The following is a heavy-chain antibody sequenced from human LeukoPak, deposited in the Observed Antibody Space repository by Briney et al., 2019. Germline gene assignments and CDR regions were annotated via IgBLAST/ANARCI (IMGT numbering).Heavy chain of an antibody. CDR3: ARDLPRYCSSSSCPEEIDY. V-gene: IGHV3-21*01. CDR1: GFTFSSYA. D-gene: IGHD2-2*01. J-gene: IGHJ4*02. Sequence: GGSLRLSCAASGFTFSSYAMSWVRQAPGKGLEWVSSISSSSTYIYYADSVKGRFTISRDNAKNSLYLQMNSLRAEDTAVYYCARDLPRYCSSSSCPEEIDYWGQGTLVTASS. CDR2: ISSSSTYI.